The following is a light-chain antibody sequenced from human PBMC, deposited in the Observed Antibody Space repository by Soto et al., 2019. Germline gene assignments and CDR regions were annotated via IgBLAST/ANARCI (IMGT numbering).Light chain of an antibody. CDR3: LVFWSHLSCFV. CDR1: SSNIGAGYD. Sequence: QSVLTQPPSVSGAPGQRVTISCTGSSSNIGAGYDVHWYQQLPGTAPKLLIYGNSNRPSGVPDRFSGSKSGTSASLAITGLQGGDGGDYYCLVFWSHLSCFVFGTGT. CDR2: GNS. J-gene: IGLJ1*01. V-gene: IGLV1-40*01.